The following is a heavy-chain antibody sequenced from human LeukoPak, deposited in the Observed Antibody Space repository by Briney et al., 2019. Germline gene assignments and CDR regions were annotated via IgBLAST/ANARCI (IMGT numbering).Heavy chain of an antibody. D-gene: IGHD3-10*01. CDR1: EFSVSSNY. Sequence: GGSLRLSCAASEFSVSSNYMTWVRQAPGKGLECVSIIYSGGTTYYADSVRGRFTISRDNPKNTLYLQMDGLRVEDTAVYYCARNSDSIMLRGGDCWGQGTLVTVSS. CDR2: IYSGGTT. CDR3: ARNSDSIMLRGGDC. J-gene: IGHJ4*02. V-gene: IGHV3-66*01.